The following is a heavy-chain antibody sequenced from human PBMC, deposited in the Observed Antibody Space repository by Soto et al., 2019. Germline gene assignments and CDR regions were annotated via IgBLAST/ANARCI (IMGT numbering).Heavy chain of an antibody. Sequence: ASVKVSCKASGYTFTSYGISWVRQAPGQGLEWMGWISAYNGNTNYAQKLQGRVTMTTDTSTSTAYMELRSLRSDDMAVYDCASTPPRNNWTYGTFYYMDVWGKGTTVTVSS. D-gene: IGHD1-7*01. J-gene: IGHJ6*03. V-gene: IGHV1-18*03. CDR3: ASTPPRNNWTYGTFYYMDV. CDR1: GYTFTSYG. CDR2: ISAYNGNT.